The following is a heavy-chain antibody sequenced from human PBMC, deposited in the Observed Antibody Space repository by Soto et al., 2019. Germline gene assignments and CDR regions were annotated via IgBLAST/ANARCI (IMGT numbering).Heavy chain of an antibody. CDR3: AKGYGGGGACLTTPYSSGLDV. CDR1: GFTFSDYY. CDR2: ISFNGATT. V-gene: IGHV3-11*01. J-gene: IGHJ6*02. D-gene: IGHD2-15*01. Sequence: QVQLVESGGGLVKPGESQRLSCAASGFTFSDYYMIWMRQAPGKGLEWVSFISFNGATTYYADAVKGRFTISRDNAQNSENLQMNGLRVEHTAVYYWAKGYGGGGACLTTPYSSGLDVGGQGTTVTVPS.